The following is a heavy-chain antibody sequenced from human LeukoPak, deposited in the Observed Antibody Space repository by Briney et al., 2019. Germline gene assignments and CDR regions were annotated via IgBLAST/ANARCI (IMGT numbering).Heavy chain of an antibody. CDR3: ARDPHYYDSSGSWYYFDY. CDR1: GYTFTSYY. CDR2: INPSGGST. D-gene: IGHD3-22*01. J-gene: IGHJ4*02. V-gene: IGHV1-46*01. Sequence: ASVKVSCKASGYTFTSYYMHWVRQAPGQGLGWMGIINPSGGSTSYAQKFQGRVTMTRDTSTSTVYMELSSLRSDDTAVYYCARDPHYYDSSGSWYYFDYWGQGTLVTVSS.